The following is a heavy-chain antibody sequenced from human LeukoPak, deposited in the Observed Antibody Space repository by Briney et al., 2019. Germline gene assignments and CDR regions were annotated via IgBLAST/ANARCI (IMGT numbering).Heavy chain of an antibody. J-gene: IGHJ3*02. Sequence: RPGGSLRLSCAASGFTFDDYGMSWVRQAPGKGLEWVSGINWNGGSTGYADSVKGRFTISRDNAKNSLYLQMNSLRAEDTASYYCARRYNWNDDGEAAFDIWGQGTMVTVSS. CDR1: GFTFDDYG. D-gene: IGHD1-1*01. V-gene: IGHV3-20*04. CDR2: INWNGGST. CDR3: ARRYNWNDDGEAAFDI.